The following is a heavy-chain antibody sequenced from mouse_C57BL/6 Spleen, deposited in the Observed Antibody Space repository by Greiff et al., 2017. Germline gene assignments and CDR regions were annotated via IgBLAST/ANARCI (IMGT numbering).Heavy chain of an antibody. CDR2: IYPGDGDT. D-gene: IGHD3-2*02. CDR3: ARSRSSGFNYFDY. V-gene: IGHV1-82*01. Sequence: QVQVKQSGPELVKPGASVKISCKASGYAFSSSWMNWVKQRPGKGLEWIGRIYPGDGDTNYNGKFKGKATLTADKSSSTAYMQLSSLTSEDSAVYFCARSRSSGFNYFDYWGQGTTLTVSS. CDR1: GYAFSSSW. J-gene: IGHJ2*01.